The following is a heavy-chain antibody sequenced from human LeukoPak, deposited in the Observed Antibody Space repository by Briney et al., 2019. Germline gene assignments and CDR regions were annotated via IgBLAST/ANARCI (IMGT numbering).Heavy chain of an antibody. V-gene: IGHV1-69*13. CDR3: ARAAIAVAGTGGYYYMDV. CDR1: GGTFSSYA. J-gene: IGHJ6*03. D-gene: IGHD6-19*01. Sequence: SVKASCKASGGTFSSYAISWVRQAPGQGLEWMGGIIPIFGTANYAQKFKGRVTITADESTSTAYMELSSLRSEDTAVYYCARAAIAVAGTGGYYYMDVWGKGTTVTVSS. CDR2: IIPIFGTA.